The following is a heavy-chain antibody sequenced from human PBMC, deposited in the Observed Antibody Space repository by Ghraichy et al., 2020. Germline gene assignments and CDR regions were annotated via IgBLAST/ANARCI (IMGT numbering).Heavy chain of an antibody. D-gene: IGHD3-3*01. V-gene: IGHV1-69*06. CDR1: GGTFSSYA. CDR3: ASRLYPPDFWSSDPYYYYGMDV. J-gene: IGHJ6*02. Sequence: SVKVSCKASGGTFSSYAISWVRQAPGQGLEWMGGIIPIFGTANYAQKFQGRVTITADKSTRTAYMELSSLRSEDTAVYYCASRLYPPDFWSSDPYYYYGMDVWGQGTTVTVSS. CDR2: IIPIFGTA.